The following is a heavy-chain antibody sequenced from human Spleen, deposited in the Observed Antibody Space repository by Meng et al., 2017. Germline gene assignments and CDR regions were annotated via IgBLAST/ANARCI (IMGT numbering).Heavy chain of an antibody. J-gene: IGHJ6*02. CDR1: GFTFSSNS. CDR2: ISYDGSNK. V-gene: IGHV3-30*03. D-gene: IGHD2-2*01. Sequence: GESLKISCAASGFTFSSNSMNWVRQAPGKGLEWVAVISYDGSNKYYADSVKGRFTISRDNSKNTLYLQMNSLRAEDTAVYYCARGFLPTSTSSFYYYYYGMDVWGQGTMVTVSS. CDR3: ARGFLPTSTSSFYYYYYGMDV.